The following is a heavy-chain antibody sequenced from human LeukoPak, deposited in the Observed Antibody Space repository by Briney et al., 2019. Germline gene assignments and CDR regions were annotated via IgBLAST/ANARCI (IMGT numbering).Heavy chain of an antibody. CDR3: ADYYDSSGYINDASDI. Sequence: GGSLRLSCAASGFTFSSYAMSWVRQAPGKGLEWVSAISGSGGSTYYADSVKGRFTISRDNSKNTLYLQMNSLRAEDTAVYYCADYYDSSGYINDASDIWGQGTMVTVSS. D-gene: IGHD3-22*01. J-gene: IGHJ3*02. CDR1: GFTFSSYA. V-gene: IGHV3-23*01. CDR2: ISGSGGST.